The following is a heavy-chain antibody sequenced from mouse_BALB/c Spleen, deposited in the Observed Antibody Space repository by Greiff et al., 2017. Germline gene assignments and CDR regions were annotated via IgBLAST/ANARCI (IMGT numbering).Heavy chain of an antibody. D-gene: IGHD2-3*01. CDR2: IYPYNGGT. CDR1: GYTFTDYN. Sequence: VQLQQSGPELVKPGASVKISCKASGYTFTDYNMHWVKQSPGKSLEWIGYIYPYNGGTGYNQKFKSKATLTVDNSSSTAYMELRSLTSEDSAVYYCASMTLYAMDYWGQGTSVTVSS. CDR3: ASMTLYAMDY. V-gene: IGHV1S29*02. J-gene: IGHJ4*01.